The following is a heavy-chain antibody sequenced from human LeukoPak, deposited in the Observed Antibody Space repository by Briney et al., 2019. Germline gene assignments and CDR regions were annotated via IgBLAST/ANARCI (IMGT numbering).Heavy chain of an antibody. CDR1: GFSLSTSGVG. CDR2: IYRDDDK. D-gene: IGHD6-19*01. J-gene: IGHJ5*02. Sequence: SGPPLVNPTQTLTLTCTFSGFSLSTSGVGVGWIRQPPGKALEWLALIYRDDDKRYSPSLKSRLTITTDTSKNQVVLTMTNMAPVDTATYYSAHILVAGTYDPWGQGTLVTVSS. CDR3: AHILVAGTYDP. V-gene: IGHV2-5*02.